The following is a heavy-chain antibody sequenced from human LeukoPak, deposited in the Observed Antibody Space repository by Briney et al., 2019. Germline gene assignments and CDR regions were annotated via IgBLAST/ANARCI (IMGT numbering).Heavy chain of an antibody. D-gene: IGHD3-16*02. CDR1: GFTFSSYA. Sequence: GGSLRLSCAASGFTFSSYAMSWVRQAPGKGLEWVSAISGSGGSTYYADSVKGRFTISRDNSKNTLYLQMNSLRAEDTAVYYCAKSRSPDYYVWGSYRFPMDVWGKGTTVTVSS. CDR3: AKSRSPDYYVWGSYRFPMDV. CDR2: ISGSGGST. V-gene: IGHV3-23*01. J-gene: IGHJ6*03.